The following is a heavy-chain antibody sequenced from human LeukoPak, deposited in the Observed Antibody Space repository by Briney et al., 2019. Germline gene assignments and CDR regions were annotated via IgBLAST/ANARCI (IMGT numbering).Heavy chain of an antibody. CDR1: GFTFSSYE. D-gene: IGHD3-16*01. Sequence: GGSLRLSCAASGFTFSSYEMNWVRQAPGKGLEWVSYISSSGSTIYYADSVKGRFTISRDNAKNSLYLQMNSLRAEDTAVYYCARDARWGKGGAAYWGQGTTVTVSS. CDR2: ISSSGSTI. J-gene: IGHJ6*02. V-gene: IGHV3-48*03. CDR3: ARDARWGKGGAAY.